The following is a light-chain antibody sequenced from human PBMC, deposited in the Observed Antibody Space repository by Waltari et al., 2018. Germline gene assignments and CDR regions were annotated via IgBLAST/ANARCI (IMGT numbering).Light chain of an antibody. J-gene: IGKJ3*01. CDR2: DAS. V-gene: IGKV3-11*01. Sequence: EVVLTQSPATLSLSPGERATLSCRASQRVNRYLAWYQQKSGQAPRLLIYDASNRATGIPARFSGSGSGTDFTLTISSLEPEDFAVYYCQQRQYWPPLTFGPGTKVEIK. CDR3: QQRQYWPPLT. CDR1: QRVNRY.